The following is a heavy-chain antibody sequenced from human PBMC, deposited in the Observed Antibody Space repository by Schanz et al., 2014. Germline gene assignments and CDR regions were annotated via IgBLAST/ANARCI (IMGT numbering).Heavy chain of an antibody. Sequence: QVQLLESGGGVVQPGGSLRLSCAASGFTFRDFGLHWVRQAPGKGLEWVSFIEFDGIKKFYADSVKGRFTIARDNSKNTLYLQMNSLKPDDAGVYYCAKLDGVSISTFSWGQGTMVTVSS. CDR2: IEFDGIKK. CDR3: AKLDGVSISTFS. D-gene: IGHD3-9*01. CDR1: GFTFRDFG. J-gene: IGHJ3*01. V-gene: IGHV3-30*02.